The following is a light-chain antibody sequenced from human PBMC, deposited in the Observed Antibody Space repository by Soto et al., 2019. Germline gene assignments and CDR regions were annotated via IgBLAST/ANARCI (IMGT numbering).Light chain of an antibody. V-gene: IGLV1-47*01. CDR1: SSNIGSYY. CDR3: AAWDDSLSGYV. J-gene: IGLJ1*01. CDR2: RNN. Sequence: QSVLTQPPSASGTPGQRVTISCSGSSSNIGSYYVYWYQQFPGTAPKLLIYRNNQRPSGVPDRFFGSKSGTSASLAISGLRSEDEADYYWAAWDDSLSGYVFGTGTKLTVL.